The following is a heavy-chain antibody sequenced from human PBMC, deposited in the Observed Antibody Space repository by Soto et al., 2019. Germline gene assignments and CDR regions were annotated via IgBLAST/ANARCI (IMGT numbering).Heavy chain of an antibody. Sequence: EVQLLESGGGLVQPGGSQRLSCAASGFTFSTYDMSWVRQAPGKGLEWVSHISGSGGSTYYADSVKGRFTISRDNSKNMLSLQMNSLRAEDTAVYYCAKEHRSSWSMDVWGQGTTVTVSS. CDR2: ISGSGGST. J-gene: IGHJ6*02. CDR1: GFTFSTYD. CDR3: AKEHRSSWSMDV. V-gene: IGHV3-23*01. D-gene: IGHD6-13*01.